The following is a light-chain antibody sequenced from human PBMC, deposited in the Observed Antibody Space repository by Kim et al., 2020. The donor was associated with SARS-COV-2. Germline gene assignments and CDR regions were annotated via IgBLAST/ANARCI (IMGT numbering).Light chain of an antibody. CDR2: WAY. J-gene: IGKJ1*01. Sequence: DIVMTQSPDSLAVSLGERATINCKSSQSVLYSSNNKNYLAWYQQKPGQPPKLLIYWAYTREYGVPERFSGSGSGTDFTLTTSSLQAEDVAVYYCQKYDTTPWTFGQGTKVDIK. V-gene: IGKV4-1*01. CDR3: QKYDTTPWT. CDR1: QSVLYSSNNKNY.